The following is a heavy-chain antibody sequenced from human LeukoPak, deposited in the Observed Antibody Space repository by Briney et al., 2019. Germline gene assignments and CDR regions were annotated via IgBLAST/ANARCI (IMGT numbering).Heavy chain of an antibody. Sequence: GGSLRLSCAASGFAFSSYWMSWVRQAPGKGLEWVSSISSSSYIYYADSVKGRFTISRDNAKNSLYLQMNSLRAEDTAVYYCARTCGGDCSHFDYWGQGTLVTVSS. D-gene: IGHD2-21*02. V-gene: IGHV3-21*01. J-gene: IGHJ4*02. CDR2: ISSSSYI. CDR3: ARTCGGDCSHFDY. CDR1: GFAFSSYW.